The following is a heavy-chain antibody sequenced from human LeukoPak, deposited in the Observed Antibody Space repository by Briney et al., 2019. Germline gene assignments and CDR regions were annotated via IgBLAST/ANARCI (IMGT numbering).Heavy chain of an antibody. CDR2: ISGSGAFT. V-gene: IGHV3-23*01. CDR1: GFTFSNYA. Sequence: PGGSLRLSCAASGFTFSNYAMSWVRQAPGKGLEWVSGISGSGAFTYYADSVKGRFTISRDNSKNTLYLQMNSLRAEDTAVYYCAKKPYSSGWYFDYWGQGTLVTVSS. D-gene: IGHD6-19*01. J-gene: IGHJ4*02. CDR3: AKKPYSSGWYFDY.